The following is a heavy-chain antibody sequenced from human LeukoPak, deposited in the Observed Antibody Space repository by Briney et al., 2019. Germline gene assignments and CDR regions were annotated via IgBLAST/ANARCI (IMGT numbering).Heavy chain of an antibody. Sequence: PGGSLRLSCAASGFTFSSYSMNWVRQAPGKGLEWVSSISSSSSYIYYADSVKGRFTISRDNAKNSLYLQMNSLRAEDTAVYYCASYHSGYAPPTMDVWGKGTTVTVSS. CDR1: GFTFSSYS. CDR3: ASYHSGYAPPTMDV. CDR2: ISSSSSYI. J-gene: IGHJ6*03. D-gene: IGHD5-12*01. V-gene: IGHV3-21*01.